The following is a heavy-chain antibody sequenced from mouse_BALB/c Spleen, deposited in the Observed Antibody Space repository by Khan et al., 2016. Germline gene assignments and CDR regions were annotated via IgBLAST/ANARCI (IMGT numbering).Heavy chain of an antibody. Sequence: QVRLQQSGAELARPGASVKLSCKASGYTFTSYWMQWVKQRPGQGLEWIGAIYPGDGDTRYTQKFKGKATFTADKSSNTAYMQLSSLASEDSAVYYCAKGGRAMDYWGQGTSVTVSS. V-gene: IGHV1-87*01. CDR1: GYTFTSYW. J-gene: IGHJ4*01. CDR2: IYPGDGDT. CDR3: AKGGRAMDY.